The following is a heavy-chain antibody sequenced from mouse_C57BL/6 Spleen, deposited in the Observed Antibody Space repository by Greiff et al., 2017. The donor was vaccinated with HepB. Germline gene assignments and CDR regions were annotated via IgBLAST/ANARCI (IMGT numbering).Heavy chain of an antibody. J-gene: IGHJ2*01. CDR1: GYSFTDYN. V-gene: IGHV1-39*01. Sequence: VHVKQSGPELVKPGASVKISCKASGYSFTDYNMNWVKQSNGKSLEWIGVINPNYGTTSYNQKFKGKATLTVDQSSSTAYMQLNSLTSEDSAVYYCARSYSNWEDYFDYWGQGTTLTVSS. CDR2: INPNYGTT. CDR3: ARSYSNWEDYFDY. D-gene: IGHD2-5*01.